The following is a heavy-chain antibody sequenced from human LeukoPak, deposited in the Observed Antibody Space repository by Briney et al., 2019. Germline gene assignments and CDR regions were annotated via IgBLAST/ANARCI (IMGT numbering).Heavy chain of an antibody. Sequence: GGSLRLSCAASGFTVSSNYMSWVRQAPGKGLEWVSVIYSGGSTYYADSVKGRFTVSRDNSKNTLYLQMNSLRAEDTAVYYCARDRPDYGDYGWGQGTLVTVSS. J-gene: IGHJ4*02. V-gene: IGHV3-66*01. CDR1: GFTVSSNY. D-gene: IGHD4-17*01. CDR2: IYSGGST. CDR3: ARDRPDYGDYG.